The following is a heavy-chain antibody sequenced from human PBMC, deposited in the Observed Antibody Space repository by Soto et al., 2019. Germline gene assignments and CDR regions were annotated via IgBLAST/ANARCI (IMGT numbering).Heavy chain of an antibody. D-gene: IGHD3-22*01. CDR3: ARRKADSSTTLSFRAGFDS. Sequence: EVQLVQSESEVKKPGESLKISCKASGYSFTNYWIGWVRQMPGKGLEWMGIIYPGDSDTRYSPSFEGQVTISDDRSISTAYLQWSSLKASDTAMYYCARRKADSSTTLSFRAGFDSWGQGTLVTVSS. CDR2: IYPGDSDT. V-gene: IGHV5-51*01. J-gene: IGHJ4*02. CDR1: GYSFTNYW.